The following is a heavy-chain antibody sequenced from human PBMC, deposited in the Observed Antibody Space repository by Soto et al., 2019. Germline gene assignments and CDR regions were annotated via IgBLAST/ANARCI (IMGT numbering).Heavy chain of an antibody. D-gene: IGHD2-2*01. Sequence: GGSLRLSCAASGFTVGSNYMSWVRQAPGKGLEWVSLIYSDGRTYYADSARGRFTISRDNSKNTLYLQMNSLRGDDTAVYYCARPSLEIPMRWAFDIWGQGTMVTVSS. CDR1: GFTVGSNY. J-gene: IGHJ3*02. V-gene: IGHV3-53*01. CDR2: IYSDGRT. CDR3: ARPSLEIPMRWAFDI.